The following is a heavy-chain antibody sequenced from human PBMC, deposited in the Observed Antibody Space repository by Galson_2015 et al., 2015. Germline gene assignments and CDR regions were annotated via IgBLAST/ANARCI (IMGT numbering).Heavy chain of an antibody. J-gene: IGHJ4*02. CDR3: ARGGIAVAGTLIDY. CDR1: GYTFTSYD. V-gene: IGHV1-8*01. Sequence: SVKVSCKASGYTFTSYDINWVRQATGQGLEWMGWMNPNSGNTGYAQKFQGRVTMTRNTSISTAYMELSSLRSEDTAVYYCARGGIAVAGTLIDYWGQGTLVTVSS. D-gene: IGHD6-19*01. CDR2: MNPNSGNT.